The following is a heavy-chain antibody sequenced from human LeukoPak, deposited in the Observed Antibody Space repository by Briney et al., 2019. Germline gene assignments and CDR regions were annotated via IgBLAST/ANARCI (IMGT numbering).Heavy chain of an antibody. J-gene: IGHJ5*02. D-gene: IGHD6-13*01. Sequence: ASVKVSCKASGYTFTSYGISWVRQAPGQGLEWMGWISAYNGNTNYAQELQGRVTMTTDTSTSTAYMELRSLRSDDTAVYYCARDGSPYSSSWYWDDWFDPWGQGTLVTVSS. CDR2: ISAYNGNT. CDR3: ARDGSPYSSSWYWDDWFDP. V-gene: IGHV1-18*01. CDR1: GYTFTSYG.